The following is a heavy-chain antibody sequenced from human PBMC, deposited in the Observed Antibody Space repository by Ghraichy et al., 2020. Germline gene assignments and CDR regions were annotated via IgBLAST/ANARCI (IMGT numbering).Heavy chain of an antibody. V-gene: IGHV3-7*03. D-gene: IGHD6-6*01. Sequence: GGSLRLSCATSGFTFSSYWMSWVRQAPGKGLEWVANIKQDGREKYYVDSVKGRFTISRDNAKNSLYLQMNSLRAEDTAVYYCARDGGEQSSIAARWNPGGPGPHKYYFDYWGQGTLVTVSS. CDR2: IKQDGREK. J-gene: IGHJ4*02. CDR1: GFTFSSYW. CDR3: ARDGGEQSSIAARWNPGGPGPHKYYFDY.